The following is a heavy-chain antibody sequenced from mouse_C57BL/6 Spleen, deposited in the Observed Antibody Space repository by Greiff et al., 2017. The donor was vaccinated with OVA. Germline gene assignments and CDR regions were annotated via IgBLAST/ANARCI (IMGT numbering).Heavy chain of an antibody. CDR3: AIWAWFAY. CDR1: GFTFSDYG. J-gene: IGHJ3*01. V-gene: IGHV5-17*01. D-gene: IGHD4-1*01. CDR2: ISSGSSTI. Sequence: EVKLVESGGGLVKPGGSLKLSCAASGFTFSDYGMHWVRQAPEKGLEWVAYISSGSSTIYYADTVKGRFTISRDNAKNTLCLQMTSLRSECTAMYYCAIWAWFAYWGQGTLVTVSA.